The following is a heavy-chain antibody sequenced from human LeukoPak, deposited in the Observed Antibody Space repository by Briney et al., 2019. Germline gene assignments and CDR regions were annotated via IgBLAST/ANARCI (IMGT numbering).Heavy chain of an antibody. CDR2: IYYSGST. J-gene: IGHJ4*02. CDR3: ARAVYYYDSSGYFSY. Sequence: PSQTLSLTCTVSGGSIRSGGYYWSWIRQPPGKGLEWIGYIYYSGSTYYNPSLKSRVTISVDTSKNQFSLKLSSVTAADTAVYYCARAVYYYDSSGYFSYWGQGTLVTVSS. D-gene: IGHD3-22*01. V-gene: IGHV4-30-4*01. CDR1: GGSIRSGGYY.